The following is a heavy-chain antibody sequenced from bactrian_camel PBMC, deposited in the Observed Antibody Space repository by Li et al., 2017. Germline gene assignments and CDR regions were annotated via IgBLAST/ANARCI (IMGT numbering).Heavy chain of an antibody. CDR1: EFTFGTWC. CDR3: AASSLTSIWYGPLAAASFGF. V-gene: IGHV3S55*01. CDR2: IEGGGRM. D-gene: IGHD3*01. Sequence: HVQLVESGGDSVQAGGSLRLSCQASEFTFGTWCMGWFRQAPGKEREGVAAIEGGGRMSYRDSVKGRFTISKDNAKNTLYLQMNSLKPEDTAMYYCAASSLTSIWYGPLAAASFGFWGQGTQVTVS. J-gene: IGHJ6*01.